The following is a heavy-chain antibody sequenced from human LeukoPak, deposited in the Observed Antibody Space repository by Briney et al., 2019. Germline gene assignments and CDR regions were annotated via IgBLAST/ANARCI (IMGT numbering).Heavy chain of an antibody. D-gene: IGHD1-26*01. Sequence: SVKVSCKASGGTFSSYAISWVRQAPGQGLEWMGGIITIFGTANYAQKFQGRVTITADESTSTAYMELSSLRSEDTAVYYCASGSYYLYAFDIWGQGTMVTVSS. J-gene: IGHJ3*02. CDR3: ASGSYYLYAFDI. CDR1: GGTFSSYA. CDR2: IITIFGTA. V-gene: IGHV1-69*01.